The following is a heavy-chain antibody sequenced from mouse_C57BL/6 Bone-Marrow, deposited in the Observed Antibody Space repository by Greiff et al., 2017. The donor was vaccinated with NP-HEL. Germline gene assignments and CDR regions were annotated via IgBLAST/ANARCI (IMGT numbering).Heavy chain of an antibody. D-gene: IGHD2-2*01. CDR1: GFTFSDYY. J-gene: IGHJ4*01. CDR3: ARGGLRDAMDY. CDR2: INYDGSST. Sequence: DVMLVESEGGLVQPGSSMKLSCTASGFTFSDYYMAWVRQVPDTGLEWVANINYDGSSTYYLDSLKSRFIISRDNAKNILYLQMSSLKAEDTATYYCARGGLRDAMDYWGQGTSVTVSS. V-gene: IGHV5-16*01.